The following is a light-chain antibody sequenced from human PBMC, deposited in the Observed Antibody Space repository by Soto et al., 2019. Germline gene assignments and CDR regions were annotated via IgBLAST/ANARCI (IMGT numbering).Light chain of an antibody. CDR3: QQYGSSTGLT. J-gene: IGKJ4*01. CDR2: GAS. CDR1: QSVSSSY. V-gene: IGKV3-20*01. Sequence: EIVLTQAPGTLSWSPVERATLSCRASQSVSSSYLAWYQQKPGQAPRHLFYGASSRSTGIPDSFSGSGSGTDFPLTISRLEPEDFAVYYCQQYGSSTGLTFGGGTKVEIK.